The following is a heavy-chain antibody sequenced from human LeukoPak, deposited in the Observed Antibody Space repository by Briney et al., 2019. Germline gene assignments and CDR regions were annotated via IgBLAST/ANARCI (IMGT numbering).Heavy chain of an antibody. CDR3: ARDPSSSWTYYFDY. V-gene: IGHV1-2*06. CDR1: GYTFTGYY. Sequence: ASVKVSCKSSGYTFTGYYMHWVRQAPGQGLEWMGRISPNSGGTNYAQKFQGRVTMTRDTSISTTYMELSRLRSDDTAVYYCARDPSSSWTYYFDYWGQGTLVTVSS. J-gene: IGHJ4*02. D-gene: IGHD6-13*01. CDR2: ISPNSGGT.